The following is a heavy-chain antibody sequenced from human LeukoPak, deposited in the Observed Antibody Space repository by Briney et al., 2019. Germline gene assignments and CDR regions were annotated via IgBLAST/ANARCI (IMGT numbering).Heavy chain of an antibody. CDR3: TTYRSGHY. V-gene: IGHV3-73*01. Sequence: GGSLTLSCAASGFIFSGSDMHWVRQASGKGLEWVGRITTKANNYATAYGASVKGRFTISRDDSENTAYLQMNSLKTEDTAVYYCTTYRSGHYWGQGTLVTVSS. J-gene: IGHJ4*02. CDR1: GFIFSGSD. CDR2: ITTKANNYAT. D-gene: IGHD6-19*01.